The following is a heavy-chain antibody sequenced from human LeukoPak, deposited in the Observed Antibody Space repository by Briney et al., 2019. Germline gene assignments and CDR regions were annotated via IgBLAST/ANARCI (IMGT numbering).Heavy chain of an antibody. CDR1: GLTFSSYG. V-gene: IGHV3-33*08. CDR2: IWYDGSNK. Sequence: GGSLRLSCAVSGLTFSSYGMHWVRQAPGKGLEWVAVIWYDGSNKYYADSVKGRFTISRDNSKNTLYLQMNSLRAEDTAVYYCAREWDYYDSSGHNWFDPWGQGTLVTVSS. D-gene: IGHD3-22*01. J-gene: IGHJ5*02. CDR3: AREWDYYDSSGHNWFDP.